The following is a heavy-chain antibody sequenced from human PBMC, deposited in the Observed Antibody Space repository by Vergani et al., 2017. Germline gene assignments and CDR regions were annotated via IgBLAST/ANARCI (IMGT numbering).Heavy chain of an antibody. J-gene: IGHJ6*02. Sequence: VQLVESGGGVVQPGGSLRLSCVVSGFDFSSYIMNWVRQAPGKGLEWVSFVSTGTKSQSYAESVKGRFTISRDSAKNSLYLQMDSLRAEDTAVYYCARDRYYLGSGSYPYFYYYGLDVWGQGTAVTVSS. CDR1: GFDFSSYI. CDR2: VSTGTKSQ. D-gene: IGHD3-10*01. V-gene: IGHV3-48*01. CDR3: ARDRYYLGSGSYPYFYYYGLDV.